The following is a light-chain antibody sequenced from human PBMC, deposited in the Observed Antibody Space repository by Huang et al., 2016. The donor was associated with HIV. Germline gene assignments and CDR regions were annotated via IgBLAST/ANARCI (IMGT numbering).Light chain of an antibody. J-gene: IGKJ1*01. CDR3: QQYEKWPPWT. CDR2: GTS. CDR1: QSGGHK. V-gene: IGKV3-15*01. Sequence: EIVMTQSPVTLSVSPGETATLSCRASQSGGHKLSWYQQKPGQSPRLLMYGTSTRASGIPGRFSGSGSGTEFSLSISTLEPEDSAVYYCQQYEKWPPWTFGQGTKVEVK.